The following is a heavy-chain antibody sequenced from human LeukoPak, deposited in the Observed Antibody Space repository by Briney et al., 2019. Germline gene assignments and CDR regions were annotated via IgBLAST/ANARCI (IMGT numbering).Heavy chain of an antibody. V-gene: IGHV1-2*02. Sequence: ASVTVSCKTSGFSFTGFYIHGVRQAPGQGLEWMGWIHPRRGDTNYAQKFQGRVTMTRDASISTAYLDLSSLRSDDTPVYYCARDGDYGTGSSDRGCIDSWGQGTPVTVSP. CDR2: IHPRRGDT. CDR3: ARDGDYGTGSSDRGCIDS. J-gene: IGHJ4*02. CDR1: GFSFTGFY. D-gene: IGHD3-10*01.